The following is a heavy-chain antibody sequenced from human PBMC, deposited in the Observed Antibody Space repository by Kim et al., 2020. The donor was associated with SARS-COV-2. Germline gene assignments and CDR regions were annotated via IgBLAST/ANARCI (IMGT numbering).Heavy chain of an antibody. D-gene: IGHD6-19*01. Sequence: SRVTISGDTSKNQFSLKLSSVTAADTAVYYCARVERDSSGWYGWGAFDIWGQGTMVTVSS. J-gene: IGHJ3*02. V-gene: IGHV4-59*01. CDR3: ARVERDSSGWYGWGAFDI.